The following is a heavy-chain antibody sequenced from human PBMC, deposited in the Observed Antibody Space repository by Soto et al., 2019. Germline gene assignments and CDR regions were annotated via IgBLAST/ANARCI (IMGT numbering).Heavy chain of an antibody. CDR1: GGTFSSYA. CDR3: ARIRLEYSSSSSPPYGMDV. V-gene: IGHV1-69*01. Sequence: GASVKVSCKASGGTFSSYAISWVRQAPGQGLEWMGGIIPIFGTANYAQKFQGRVTITADESTSTAYMELSSLRSEDTAVYYCARIRLEYSSSSSPPYGMDVWGQGTTVTVSS. D-gene: IGHD6-6*01. J-gene: IGHJ6*02. CDR2: IIPIFGTA.